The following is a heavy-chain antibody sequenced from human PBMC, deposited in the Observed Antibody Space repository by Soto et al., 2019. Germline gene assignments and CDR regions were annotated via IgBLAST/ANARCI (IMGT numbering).Heavy chain of an antibody. J-gene: IGHJ6*02. V-gene: IGHV3-30*18. CDR2: ISYDGSNK. D-gene: IGHD3-3*01. CDR3: AKDLAYYDFWSGPPPYYYYYGMDV. Sequence: GGSLRLSCAASGFTFSSYGMHWVRQAPGKGLEWVAVISYDGSNKYYADSVKGRFTTSRDNSKNTLYLQMNSLRAEDTAVYYCAKDLAYYDFWSGPPPYYYYYGMDVWGQGTTVTVSS. CDR1: GFTFSSYG.